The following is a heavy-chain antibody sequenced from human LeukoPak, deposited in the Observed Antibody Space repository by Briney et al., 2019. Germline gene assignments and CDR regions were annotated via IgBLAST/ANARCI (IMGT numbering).Heavy chain of an antibody. V-gene: IGHV4-4*07. CDR3: ARDRPEKLAPYFDY. Sequence: SETLSLTCTVSGGSISSYYWSWIRQPAGKGLEWIGRIYTSGSTNYNPSLKSRVTVSVDTSKNQFSLKLSSVTAADTAVYYCARDRPEKLAPYFDYWGQGTLVTLSP. D-gene: IGHD6-6*01. J-gene: IGHJ4*02. CDR1: GGSISSYY. CDR2: IYTSGST.